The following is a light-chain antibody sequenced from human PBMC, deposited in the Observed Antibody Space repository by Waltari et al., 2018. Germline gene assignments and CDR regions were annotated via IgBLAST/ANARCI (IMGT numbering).Light chain of an antibody. CDR2: GAS. V-gene: IGKV3-15*01. J-gene: IGKJ4*01. Sequence: ELVMTQSPGTLSVSPGAGATLSCRASQSVSSKVAWYQQRPGQAPRLLIFGASTRATGIPARFSGSESGTEFTLTISSLQSEDSGVYFCQQYTTRPLTFGGGTKVEI. CDR1: QSVSSK. CDR3: QQYTTRPLT.